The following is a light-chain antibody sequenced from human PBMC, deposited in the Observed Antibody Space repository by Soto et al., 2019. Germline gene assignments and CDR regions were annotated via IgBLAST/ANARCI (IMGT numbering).Light chain of an antibody. CDR1: SSNIGINT. CDR3: SSYTTIKTVV. J-gene: IGLJ2*01. V-gene: IGLV1-44*01. Sequence: QSVLTQPPSASGTPGQRVTISCSGGSSNIGINTVNWYQQLPGTAPKVLIYTDNERPSGVPDRFSGSKSGTSASLAINGLQSGDEADYHCSSYTTIKTVVFGGGTKLTVL. CDR2: TDN.